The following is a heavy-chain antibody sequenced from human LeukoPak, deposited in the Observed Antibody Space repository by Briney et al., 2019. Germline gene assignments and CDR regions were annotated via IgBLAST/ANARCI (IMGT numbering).Heavy chain of an antibody. CDR3: ASQLTAGYSSSWYYFDY. CDR2: IYYSGST. CDR1: GYSISSGYY. Sequence: PSETLSLTCAVSGYSISSGYYWGWIRQPPGKGLEWIGSIYYSGSTYYNPSLKSRVTISVDTSKNQFSLKLSSVTAADTAVYYCASQLTAGYSSSWYYFDYWGQGTLVTVSS. J-gene: IGHJ4*02. D-gene: IGHD6-13*01. V-gene: IGHV4-38-2*01.